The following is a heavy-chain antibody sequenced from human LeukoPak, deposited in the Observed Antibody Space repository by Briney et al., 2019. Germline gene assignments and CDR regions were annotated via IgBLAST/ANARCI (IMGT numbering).Heavy chain of an antibody. V-gene: IGHV3-74*03. CDR3: ARDLRASDYYGSGSPDY. CDR1: GFTISNYW. J-gene: IGHJ4*02. CDR2: IHPDGSIT. Sequence: PGGSLRLSCVGSGFTISNYWMHWVRQAPGTGLVWVSRIHPDGSITTYADSVKGRFTISRDNSKNTLYLQMNSLRAEDTAVYYCARDLRASDYYGSGSPDYWGQGTLVTVSS. D-gene: IGHD3-10*01.